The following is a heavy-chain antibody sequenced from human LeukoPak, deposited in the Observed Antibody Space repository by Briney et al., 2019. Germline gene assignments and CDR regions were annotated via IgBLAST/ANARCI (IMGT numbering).Heavy chain of an antibody. Sequence: SVKVSCKASGGTFSSYAISWVRQAPGQGLEWMGRIIPIFGTANYAQKFQGRVTITTDESTSTAYMELSSLRAEDTAVYYCARARRGTSGGYFDYWGQGTLVTVSS. CDR3: ARARRGTSGGYFDY. V-gene: IGHV1-69*05. CDR1: GGTFSSYA. CDR2: IIPIFGTA. D-gene: IGHD2-15*01. J-gene: IGHJ4*02.